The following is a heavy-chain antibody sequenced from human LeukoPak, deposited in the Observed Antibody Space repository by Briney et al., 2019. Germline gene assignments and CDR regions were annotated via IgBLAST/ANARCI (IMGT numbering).Heavy chain of an antibody. D-gene: IGHD1-26*01. CDR3: AKRTSKWELPGGWFDP. Sequence: PGGSLRLSCAASGFTFSSYAMSWVRQAPGKGQEWVSAISGSGGSTYYADSVKGRFTISRDNSKNTLYLQMNSLRAEDTAVYYRAKRTSKWELPGGWFDPWGQGTLVTVSS. J-gene: IGHJ5*02. CDR2: ISGSGGST. CDR1: GFTFSSYA. V-gene: IGHV3-23*01.